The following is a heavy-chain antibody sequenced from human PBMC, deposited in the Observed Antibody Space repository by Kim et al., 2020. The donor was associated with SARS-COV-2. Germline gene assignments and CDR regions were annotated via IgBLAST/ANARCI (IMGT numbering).Heavy chain of an antibody. CDR2: IYYSGST. Sequence: SETLSLTCTVSGGSISSSSYYWGWIRQPPGKGLEWIGSIYYSGSTYYNPSLKSRVTISVDTSKNQFSLKLSSVTAADTAVYYCARNPLVRGLENWFDPWG. CDR3: ARNPLVRGLENWFDP. J-gene: IGHJ5*02. CDR1: GGSISSSSYY. V-gene: IGHV4-39*07. D-gene: IGHD6-6*01.